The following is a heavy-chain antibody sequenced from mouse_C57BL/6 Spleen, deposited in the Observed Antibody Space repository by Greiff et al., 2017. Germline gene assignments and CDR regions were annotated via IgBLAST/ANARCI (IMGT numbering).Heavy chain of an antibody. CDR1: GYTFTSYW. V-gene: IGHV1-50*01. Sequence: QVQLQQSGAELVKPGASVKLSCKASGYTFTSYWMQWVKQRPGQGLEWIGEIDPSDSYTNYNQKFKGKATLTVDTSSSTAYMQLSSLTSEDSAVYYCARSPYGSIYWYFDVWGTGTTVTVSS. CDR2: IDPSDSYT. D-gene: IGHD1-1*01. CDR3: ARSPYGSIYWYFDV. J-gene: IGHJ1*03.